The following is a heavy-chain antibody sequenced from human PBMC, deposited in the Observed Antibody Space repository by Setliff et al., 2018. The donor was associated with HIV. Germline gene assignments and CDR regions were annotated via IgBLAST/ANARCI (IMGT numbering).Heavy chain of an antibody. CDR3: ALLEVPFLGGRIPSF. CDR1: GGSISSGSYY. D-gene: IGHD3-16*01. Sequence: SETLSLTCSVSGGSISSGSYYWSWIRQHPGKGLEWIGYIFYSGSTTYNPSLKSRLTISIDTSKNQFSLKLITLTVADTAVYYCALLEVPFLGGRIPSFWGQGTLVTVSS. V-gene: IGHV4-31*03. J-gene: IGHJ4*02. CDR2: IFYSGST.